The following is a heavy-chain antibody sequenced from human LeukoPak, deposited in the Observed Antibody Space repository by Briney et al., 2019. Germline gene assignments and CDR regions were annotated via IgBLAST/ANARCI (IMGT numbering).Heavy chain of an antibody. Sequence: GGSLRLSCAASGFTFNWSWMNWVRQAPGKGLEWVANMDPSGSQKRYVDSVKGRFTISRDNPGTSVYLEMNSLRTEDTAIYYCAIWASGNYWGKGTLVTVSS. D-gene: IGHD3-10*01. CDR2: MDPSGSQK. J-gene: IGHJ4*02. CDR1: GFTFNWSW. CDR3: AIWASGNY. V-gene: IGHV3-7*01.